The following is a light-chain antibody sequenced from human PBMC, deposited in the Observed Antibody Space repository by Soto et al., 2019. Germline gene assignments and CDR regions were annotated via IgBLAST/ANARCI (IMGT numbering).Light chain of an antibody. J-gene: IGKJ1*01. CDR2: GAS. CDR3: QQYGSSPRT. V-gene: IGKV3-20*01. CDR1: QSVSSSY. Sequence: EIVVTKSPGTLSLTPGERATLSCRASQSVSSSYLAWYQQKPGQAPRLLIYGASSRATGIPDRFSGSGSGTDFTLTISRLEPEDFAVNYCQQYGSSPRTFGQGAKVDI.